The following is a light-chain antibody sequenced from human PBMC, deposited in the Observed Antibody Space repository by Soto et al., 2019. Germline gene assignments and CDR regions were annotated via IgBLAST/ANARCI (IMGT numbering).Light chain of an antibody. J-gene: IGLJ3*02. CDR3: FLSQSGDRL. Sequence: QPVVTQEPSLTVSPGGTVTLTCGSSTGGVTSGHWPYWIQQKPGQAPRTLIYDTYSKHSWTPGRFSGSIVGGKAALTLSGAQPEDEADYYCFLSQSGDRLFGGGTKLTVL. CDR2: DTY. CDR1: TGGVTSGHW. V-gene: IGLV7-46*01.